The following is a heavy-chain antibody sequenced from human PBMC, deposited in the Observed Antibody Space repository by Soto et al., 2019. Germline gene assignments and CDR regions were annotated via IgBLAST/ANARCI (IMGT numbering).Heavy chain of an antibody. V-gene: IGHV5-51*01. J-gene: IGHJ3*02. CDR1: GYSFTSYW. Sequence: GESLKISCKGSGYSFTSYWIGWVRQMPGKGLEWMGIIYPGDSDTRYSPSFQGQVTISADKSISTAYLQWSSLKASDTAMYYCARLLYYYSSGNDAFDIWGQGTMVTVSS. CDR3: ARLLYYYSSGNDAFDI. CDR2: IYPGDSDT. D-gene: IGHD3-22*01.